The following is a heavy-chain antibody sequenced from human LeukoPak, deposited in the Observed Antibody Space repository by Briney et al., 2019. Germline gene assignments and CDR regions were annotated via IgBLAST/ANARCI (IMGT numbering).Heavy chain of an antibody. D-gene: IGHD3-22*01. CDR3: ARGLMYCYDSSGDPIYYYYYMDV. J-gene: IGHJ6*03. CDR1: GYIFTSSY. CDR2: INPSGGST. V-gene: IGHV1-46*01. Sequence: GASVKVSCKASGYIFTSSYIHWVRQAPGQGLEWMGTINPSGGSTSYAQKFQGRVTMTRDTSTSTVYMELSSLRSEDTAVYYCARGLMYCYDSSGDPIYYYYYMDVWGKGTTVTISS.